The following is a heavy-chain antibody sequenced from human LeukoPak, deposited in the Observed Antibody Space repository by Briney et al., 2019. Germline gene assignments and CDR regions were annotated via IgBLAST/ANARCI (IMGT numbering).Heavy chain of an antibody. Sequence: GSLRLSCAASGFTFSRYGMHWVRQAPGKGLEWIGYIYYSGSTNYNPSLKSRVTISVDTSKNQFSLKLSSVTAADTAVYYCARQRDYGDYAYFDYWGQGTLVTVSS. V-gene: IGHV4-59*08. CDR1: GFTFSRYG. J-gene: IGHJ4*02. CDR3: ARQRDYGDYAYFDY. D-gene: IGHD4-17*01. CDR2: IYYSGST.